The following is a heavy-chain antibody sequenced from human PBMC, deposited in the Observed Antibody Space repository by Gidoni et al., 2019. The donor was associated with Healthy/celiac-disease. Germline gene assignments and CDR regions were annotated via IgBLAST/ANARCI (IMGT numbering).Heavy chain of an antibody. Sequence: QVQLVQSGAEVKKPGASVKVSCKASVYPFPSYGISWVRQAPGQGLEWMGWISAYNGNTNYAQKLQGRVTMTTDTSTSTAYMELRSLRSDDTAVYYCARDLVAARLGVGPFDPWGQGTLVTVSS. CDR3: ARDLVAARLGVGPFDP. CDR1: VYPFPSYG. V-gene: IGHV1-18*01. D-gene: IGHD6-6*01. CDR2: ISAYNGNT. J-gene: IGHJ5*02.